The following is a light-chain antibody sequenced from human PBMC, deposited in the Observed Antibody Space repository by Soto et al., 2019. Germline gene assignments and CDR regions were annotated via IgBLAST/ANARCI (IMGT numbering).Light chain of an antibody. CDR2: EVS. CDR1: SIDVGSYNL. CDR3: CSYAGSSTYV. V-gene: IGLV2-23*02. Sequence: QSVLTQPASVSGSPGQSITISCTGTSIDVGSYNLVSWYQQHPGKAPKVMIYEVSKRPSGVPNRFSGSKSGYTASLTISGLQAEDEADYYCCSYAGSSTYVFGTGTKVTVL. J-gene: IGLJ1*01.